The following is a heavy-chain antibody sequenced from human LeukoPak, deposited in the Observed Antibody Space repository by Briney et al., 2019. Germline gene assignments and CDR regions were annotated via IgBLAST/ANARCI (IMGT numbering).Heavy chain of an antibody. CDR2: IYYSGST. V-gene: IGHV4-59*01. J-gene: IGHJ4*02. Sequence: SETLSLTCTVSGGSISSYYWSWIRQPPGKGREWIGYIYYSGSTNYNPSLKSRVTISVDTSKNQFSLNLSSVTAADTAVYYCARAIRRFVRGSDGFDYWGQGTLVTVSS. CDR1: GGSISSYY. CDR3: ARAIRRFVRGSDGFDY. D-gene: IGHD2-21*01.